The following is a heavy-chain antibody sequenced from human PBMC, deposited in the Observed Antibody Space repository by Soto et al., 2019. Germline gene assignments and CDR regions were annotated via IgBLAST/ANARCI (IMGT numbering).Heavy chain of an antibody. J-gene: IGHJ6*02. D-gene: IGHD2-2*01. CDR3: AREIWGHIVVVPAASYCGMDV. Sequence: SVKVSCKASGGTFSSYAISWVRQAPGQGLEWMGGIIPIFGTANYAQKFQGRVTITADESTSTAYMELSSLRSEDTAVYYCAREIWGHIVVVPAASYCGMDVWGQGTTVTVSS. CDR1: GGTFSSYA. V-gene: IGHV1-69*13. CDR2: IIPIFGTA.